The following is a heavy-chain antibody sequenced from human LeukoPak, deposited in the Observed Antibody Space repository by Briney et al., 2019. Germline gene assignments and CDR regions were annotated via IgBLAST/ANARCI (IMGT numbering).Heavy chain of an antibody. D-gene: IGHD7-27*01. Sequence: PGGSLRLSCAASEFTFTTYGMHWVRQAPGKGLEWVAFIYYDGSNIYYADYVKGRFTISRDNSKNTLYLQMNSLRAEDTAVYYCAKHRSWGYAFGIWGQGTMVTVSS. J-gene: IGHJ3*02. V-gene: IGHV3-30*02. CDR3: AKHRSWGYAFGI. CDR2: IYYDGSNI. CDR1: EFTFTTYG.